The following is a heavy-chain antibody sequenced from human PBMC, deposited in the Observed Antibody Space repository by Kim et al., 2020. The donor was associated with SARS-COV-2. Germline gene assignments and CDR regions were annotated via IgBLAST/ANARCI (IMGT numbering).Heavy chain of an antibody. V-gene: IGHV3-9*01. CDR1: GFTFDDYA. CDR2: ISWNSGSI. Sequence: GGSLRLSCAASGFTFDDYAMHWVRQAPGKGLEWVSGISWNSGSIGYADSVKGRFTISRDNAKNSLYLQMNSLRAEDTALYYCAKGMYYYGSGSYWFDYWG. CDR3: AKGMYYYGSGSYWFDY. D-gene: IGHD3-10*01. J-gene: IGHJ4*01.